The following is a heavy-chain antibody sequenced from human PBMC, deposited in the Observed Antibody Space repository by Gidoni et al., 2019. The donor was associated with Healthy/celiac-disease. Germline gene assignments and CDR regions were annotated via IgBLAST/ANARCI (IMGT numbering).Heavy chain of an antibody. CDR2: IDWDDDK. Sequence: QVTLRESGPALVQPTQTLTLTCTFTGFSLITSAMCVSWIRQPPGKALEWLALIDWDDDKYYSTSLKTRLTISKDTSKNQVVLTMTNMDPVDTATYYCARIRGKPHGGYYYYGMDVWGQGTTVTVSS. D-gene: IGHD3-16*01. CDR3: ARIRGKPHGGYYYYGMDV. J-gene: IGHJ6*02. CDR1: GFSLITSAMC. V-gene: IGHV2-70*01.